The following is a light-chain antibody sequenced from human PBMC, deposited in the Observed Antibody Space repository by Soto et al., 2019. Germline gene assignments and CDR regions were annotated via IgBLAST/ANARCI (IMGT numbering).Light chain of an antibody. CDR1: QTLLQSNGFNY. CDR3: IQALQTTTWT. Sequence: DIVMAESAPSLPVIPGGPASIPCWSSQTLLQSNGFNYLDWYVQQPGQAPQLLIYLCANRDCGVADRFSGSGRGTDFNLNISSVEPEDDGVYYYIQALQTTTWTFGQGTKVDIK. V-gene: IGKV2-28*01. J-gene: IGKJ1*01. CDR2: LCA.